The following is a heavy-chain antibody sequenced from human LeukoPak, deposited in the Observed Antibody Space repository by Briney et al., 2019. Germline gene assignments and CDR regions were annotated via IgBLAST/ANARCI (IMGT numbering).Heavy chain of an antibody. V-gene: IGHV4-59*08. CDR1: GVSITDYY. CDR2: IFHTGDT. Sequence: SETLSLTRTVSGVSITDYYWSWIRQPPGKGLEWIAYIFHTGDTRYNPFLQSRIIISLDTSKNQFSLKLRSVTAADTALYYCARHPLRGGFDFWGQGALVTVSS. J-gene: IGHJ4*02. CDR3: ARHPLRGGFDF.